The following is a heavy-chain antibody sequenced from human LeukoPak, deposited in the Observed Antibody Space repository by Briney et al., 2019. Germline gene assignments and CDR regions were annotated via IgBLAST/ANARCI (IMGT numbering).Heavy chain of an antibody. CDR2: INPNSGGT. CDR3: ARVPDYDFWSGLFDY. V-gene: IGHV1-2*02. J-gene: IGHJ4*02. D-gene: IGHD3-3*01. Sequence: GASVKVSCKASGYTFTGYYMHWVRQAPGQGLECMGWINPNSGGTNYAQKFQGRVTMTRDTSISTAYMELSRLRSDDTAVYYCARVPDYDFWSGLFDYWGQGTLVTVSS. CDR1: GYTFTGYY.